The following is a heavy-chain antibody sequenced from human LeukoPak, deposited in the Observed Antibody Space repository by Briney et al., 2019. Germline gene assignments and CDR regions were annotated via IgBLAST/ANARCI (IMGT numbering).Heavy chain of an antibody. CDR3: AKGSSSSWYVWDY. Sequence: PGGSLRLSCAVSGFTFTTYAMSWVRQAPGKGLEWVSTISSGGSTYYADSVKGRFTISRDTSKNTLYLQMSSLRVEDTAVYYCAKGSSSSWYVWDYWGQGTLVTVSS. CDR2: ISSGGST. J-gene: IGHJ4*02. D-gene: IGHD6-13*01. CDR1: GFTFTTYA. V-gene: IGHV3-23*01.